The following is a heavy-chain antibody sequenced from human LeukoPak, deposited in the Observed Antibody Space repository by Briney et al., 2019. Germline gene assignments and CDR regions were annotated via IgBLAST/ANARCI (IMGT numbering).Heavy chain of an antibody. CDR3: ARGVTYYYDSSGYLY. D-gene: IGHD3-22*01. V-gene: IGHV4-61*02. J-gene: IGHJ4*02. CDR1: GDSISSGSYY. CDR2: IHTSGRT. Sequence: SQTLSLTCTVSGDSISSGSYYWSWIRQPAGKELEWIGRIHTSGRTNYNPSLKSRVTISADTSKNQFSLKLSSVTAADMAVYYCARGVTYYYDSSGYLYWGQGTLVTVSS.